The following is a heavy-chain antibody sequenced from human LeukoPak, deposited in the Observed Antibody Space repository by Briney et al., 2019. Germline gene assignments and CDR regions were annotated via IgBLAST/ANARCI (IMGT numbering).Heavy chain of an antibody. CDR3: AKDAVAGTRGYYFDY. CDR2: ISGSGDST. J-gene: IGHJ4*02. V-gene: IGHV3-23*01. CDR1: GFTFSSYA. D-gene: IGHD6-19*01. Sequence: GGSLRLSCAASGFTFSSYAMSWVRQAPGKGLEWVSIISGSGDSTYSADSVKGRFTISRDNSKNTLYLQMNSLRAEDTAVYYCAKDAVAGTRGYYFDYWGQGTLVTVSS.